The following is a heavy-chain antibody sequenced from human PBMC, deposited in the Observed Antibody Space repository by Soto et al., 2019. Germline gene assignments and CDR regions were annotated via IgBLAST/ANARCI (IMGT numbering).Heavy chain of an antibody. J-gene: IGHJ4*02. CDR3: ARVEYILNVPESLDS. CDR1: GYTFTSYD. CDR2: MNPNSDNT. D-gene: IGHD6-6*01. V-gene: IGHV1-8*01. Sequence: QVQLVQSGAEVRKPGASVKVSCKASGYTFTSYDINWLRQTTGEGLVWMGWMNPNSDNTSYAPKFQGRVTMTRNTSTNTAYMELRSLTSDDTAVYYCARVEYILNVPESLDSWGQGTLVTVSS.